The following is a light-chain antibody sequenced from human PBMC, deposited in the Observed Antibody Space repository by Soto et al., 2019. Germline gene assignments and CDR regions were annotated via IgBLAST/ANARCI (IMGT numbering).Light chain of an antibody. CDR1: QNVYNN. J-gene: IGKJ4*01. CDR2: DAS. Sequence: EIVMTQSPATLSVSPGEGATLSCKASQNVYNNLAWYQQRPGQPPRLLIYDASTRATGISARFSGSGYGTEFTLTISSLQSEDFALYHCQQYHNWPPFTFGGGTKVEIK. V-gene: IGKV3-15*01. CDR3: QQYHNWPPFT.